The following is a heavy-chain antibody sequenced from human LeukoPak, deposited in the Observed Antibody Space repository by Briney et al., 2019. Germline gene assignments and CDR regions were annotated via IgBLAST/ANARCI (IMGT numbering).Heavy chain of an antibody. D-gene: IGHD2-2*01. J-gene: IGHJ5*02. V-gene: IGHV4-31*03. CDR3: ARHSSSTSCYFLP. CDR2: IYYSGCT. Sequence: SQTLSLTCTVSGGSISSGGYYWSRIRQHPGKGLEWIGYIYYSGCTYYNPSLKSRVTISVDTSKNQFSLKLSSVTAADTAVYYCARHSSSTSCYFLPWGQGTLVTVSS. CDR1: GGSISSGGYY.